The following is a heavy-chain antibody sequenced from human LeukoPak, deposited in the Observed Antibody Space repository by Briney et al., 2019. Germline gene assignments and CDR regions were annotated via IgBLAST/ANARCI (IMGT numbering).Heavy chain of an antibody. V-gene: IGHV1-24*01. J-gene: IGHJ4*02. CDR2: FDPEDGET. CDR1: GYTPTGLS. Sequence: ASVKVSCKVSGYTPTGLSIHWVRQAPGKGLEWMGGFDPEDGETIYAQKFQGRVTMTEDTSTDTAYMELSSLRSEDTGVYYCATSGSYFDYWGQGTLVTVSS. CDR3: ATSGSYFDY. D-gene: IGHD1-26*01.